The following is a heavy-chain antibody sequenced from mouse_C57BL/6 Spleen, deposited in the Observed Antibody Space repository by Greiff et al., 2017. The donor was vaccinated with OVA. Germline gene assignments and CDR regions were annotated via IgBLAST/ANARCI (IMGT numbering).Heavy chain of an antibody. D-gene: IGHD1-1*01. J-gene: IGHJ3*01. CDR3: ARDYTTVVERTWFAY. V-gene: IGHV1-52*01. CDR1: GYTFTSYW. CDR2: IDPSDSET. Sequence: QVQLQQPGAELVRPGSSVKLSCKASGYTFTSYWMHWVKQRPIQGLEWIGNIDPSDSETHYNQKFKDKATLTVDKSSSTAYMQLSSLTSEDSAVYYCARDYTTVVERTWFAYWGQGTLVTVSA.